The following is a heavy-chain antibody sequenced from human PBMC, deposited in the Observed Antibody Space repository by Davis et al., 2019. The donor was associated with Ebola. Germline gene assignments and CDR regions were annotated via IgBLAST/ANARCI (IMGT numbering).Heavy chain of an antibody. CDR2: INHSGST. Sequence: SETLSLTCTVSGGSISSSSYYWGWIRQPPGKGLEWIGEINHSGSTNYNPSLKSRVTISVDTSKNQFSLKLSSVTAADTAVYYCARAPPRYCSSTSCYRVRVFDYWGQGTLVTVSS. V-gene: IGHV4-39*07. CDR3: ARAPPRYCSSTSCYRVRVFDY. CDR1: GGSISSSSYY. D-gene: IGHD2-2*01. J-gene: IGHJ4*02.